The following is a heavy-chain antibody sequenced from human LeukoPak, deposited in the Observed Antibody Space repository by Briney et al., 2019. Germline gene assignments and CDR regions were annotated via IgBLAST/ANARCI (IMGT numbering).Heavy chain of an antibody. J-gene: IGHJ4*02. Sequence: LGWALILSCAASGFTFSSYAMHWGRQAPGKGLEWGAVISYDGSNKYYADSVKGRFTISRDTSKSTLYLQMNSLRAEDTAVYYCARGLPYYDSSGYYPHFDDWGQGTLVTVSS. V-gene: IGHV3-30-3*01. CDR2: ISYDGSNK. CDR3: ARGLPYYDSSGYYPHFDD. CDR1: GFTFSSYA. D-gene: IGHD3-22*01.